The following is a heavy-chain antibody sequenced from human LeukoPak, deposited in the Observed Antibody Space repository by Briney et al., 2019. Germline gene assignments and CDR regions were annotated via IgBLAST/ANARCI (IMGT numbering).Heavy chain of an antibody. Sequence: GRSLRLSCAASGFTFSSYGMHWVRQAPGKGLEWVAVIWYDGSNKYYADSVKGRFTISRDNSKNTLYLQMNSLRAEDTAVYYCARDLRYCSSTSCDDYYYYYYGMDVWSQGTTVTVSS. V-gene: IGHV3-33*01. CDR2: IWYDGSNK. CDR3: ARDLRYCSSTSCDDYYYYYYGMDV. D-gene: IGHD2-2*01. CDR1: GFTFSSYG. J-gene: IGHJ6*02.